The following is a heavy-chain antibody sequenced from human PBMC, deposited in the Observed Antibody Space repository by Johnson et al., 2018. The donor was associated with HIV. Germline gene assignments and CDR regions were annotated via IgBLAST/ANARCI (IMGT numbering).Heavy chain of an antibody. CDR1: GFTVSNNY. CDR3: AIGRGEFPRHAFDI. CDR2: ISSSGSTI. Sequence: QVQLVETGGGLIQPGGSLRLSCAASGFTVSNNYMSWVRQAPGKGLEWVSYISSSGSTIYYADSVKGRFTISRDNAKNSLYLQMNSLRADDTAVYYCAIGRGEFPRHAFDIWGQGTMVTVSS. V-gene: IGHV3-11*04. J-gene: IGHJ3*02. D-gene: IGHD3-10*01.